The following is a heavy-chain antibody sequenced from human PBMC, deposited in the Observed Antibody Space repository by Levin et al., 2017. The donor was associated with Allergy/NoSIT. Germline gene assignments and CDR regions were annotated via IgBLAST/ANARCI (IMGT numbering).Heavy chain of an antibody. CDR3: ARRVMITLGGALSTNWFDP. CDR2: INPNSGGT. Sequence: ASVKVSCKASGYTFRGYYIHWVRQAPGQGLEWMGWINPNSGGTNYAQKFQGRLTMTSDTSISTAYMELTSLASDDTAVYFCARRVMITLGGALSTNWFDPWGQGTLVTVSS. D-gene: IGHD3-16*01. J-gene: IGHJ5*02. V-gene: IGHV1-2*02. CDR1: GYTFRGYY.